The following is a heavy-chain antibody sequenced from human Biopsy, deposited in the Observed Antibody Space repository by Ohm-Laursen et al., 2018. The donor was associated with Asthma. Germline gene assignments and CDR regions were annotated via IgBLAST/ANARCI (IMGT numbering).Heavy chain of an antibody. D-gene: IGHD4-17*01. Sequence: ASVKVSCKASGYPFTDYYVRWVRQAPGQGLEWMGGLIPVLGTPDHAQMFEGRVTITADESTSTAYMELSSLRSEDTAVYYCASQYGDRDSMVQYYFQHWGQGTLVTVSS. CDR2: LIPVLGTP. CDR1: GYPFTDYY. CDR3: ASQYGDRDSMVQYYFQH. V-gene: IGHV1-69*13. J-gene: IGHJ1*01.